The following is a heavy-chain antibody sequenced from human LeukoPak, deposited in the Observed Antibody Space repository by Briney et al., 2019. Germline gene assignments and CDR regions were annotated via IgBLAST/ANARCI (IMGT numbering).Heavy chain of an antibody. CDR1: GFTFSSYA. Sequence: PGGSLRLSCAASGFTFSSYAMHWVRQAPGKGLEWVAVISYDGSNKYYADSVKGRFTISRDNSKNTLYLQMDSLRAEDTAVYYCAREELYGSRDYWGQGTLVTVSS. V-gene: IGHV3-30*14. J-gene: IGHJ4*02. CDR2: ISYDGSNK. CDR3: AREELYGSRDY. D-gene: IGHD3-10*01.